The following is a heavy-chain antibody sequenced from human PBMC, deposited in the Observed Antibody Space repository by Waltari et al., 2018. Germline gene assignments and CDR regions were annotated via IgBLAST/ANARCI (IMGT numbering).Heavy chain of an antibody. CDR1: GYSISSGYY. Sequence: QVQLQESGPGLVKPSETLSLTCAVSGYSISSGYYWGWIRQPPGKGLEWVGSIYHSGSAYYNPSLKSRVTISVDTSKNHFSLKLTSVTASDTAVYYCARLWFGELSVADYWGQGILVTVSS. CDR3: ARLWFGELSVADY. J-gene: IGHJ4*02. D-gene: IGHD3-10*01. CDR2: IYHSGSA. V-gene: IGHV4-38-2*01.